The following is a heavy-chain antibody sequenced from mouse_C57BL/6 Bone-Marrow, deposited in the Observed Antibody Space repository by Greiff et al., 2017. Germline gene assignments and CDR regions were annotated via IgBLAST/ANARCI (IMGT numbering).Heavy chain of an antibody. J-gene: IGHJ2*01. Sequence: QVQLQQSGAELVRPGTSVKVSCKASGYAFTNYLIEWVKQRPGQGLEWIGVINPGSGGTNYNEKFKGKATLTADKSSSTAYMQLSSLTSEDSAVYFCARSRGLRRQFAYWGQGTTLTVSS. CDR2: INPGSGGT. CDR1: GYAFTNYL. V-gene: IGHV1-54*01. CDR3: ARSRGLRRQFAY. D-gene: IGHD2-4*01.